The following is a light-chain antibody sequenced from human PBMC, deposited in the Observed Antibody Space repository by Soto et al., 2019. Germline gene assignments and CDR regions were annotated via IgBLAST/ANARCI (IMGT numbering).Light chain of an antibody. Sequence: DVVMTQSPLSLPVTLGQSASISCTSSQSLVYADGNTYLNWLQQRPGPSPRRLIYKVLNRDSGAPDRFSGSASGSEFTLPISGVEAEYIGVYYCMQAAHWEYTFGRGTKLEIK. CDR3: MQAAHWEYT. CDR1: QSLVYADGNTY. J-gene: IGKJ2*01. CDR2: KVL. V-gene: IGKV2-30*01.